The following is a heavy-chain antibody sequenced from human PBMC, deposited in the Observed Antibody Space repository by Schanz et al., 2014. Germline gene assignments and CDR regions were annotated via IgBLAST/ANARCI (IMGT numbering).Heavy chain of an antibody. CDR1: GGTFTTYY. J-gene: IGHJ4*02. V-gene: IGHV1-46*01. Sequence: QVQLVQSGAEVKKPGSSVKVSCKASGGTFTTYYIHWVRQAPGQGLEWMGKINPSSGTTRIAQNFQGRLTVTRDTSLKTAYMEMTDLKFEDAGLYYCAIHYGDRPLWGQGTLIAVSS. CDR3: AIHYGDRPL. D-gene: IGHD4-17*01. CDR2: INPSSGTT.